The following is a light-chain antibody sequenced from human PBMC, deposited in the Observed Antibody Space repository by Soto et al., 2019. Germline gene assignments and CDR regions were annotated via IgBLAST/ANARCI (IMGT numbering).Light chain of an antibody. J-gene: IGLJ3*02. CDR1: SSDVGGYNY. CDR2: EVS. CDR3: SSYASGSTLVV. V-gene: IGLV2-14*01. Sequence: QFVLTQPASVSGSPGQSITISCTGTSSDVGGYNYVSWYQQHPGKAPKLMIYEVSNRPSGVSNRFSGSKSGNTASLTISGLQAEDEADYYCSSYASGSTLVVFGGGTKVTVL.